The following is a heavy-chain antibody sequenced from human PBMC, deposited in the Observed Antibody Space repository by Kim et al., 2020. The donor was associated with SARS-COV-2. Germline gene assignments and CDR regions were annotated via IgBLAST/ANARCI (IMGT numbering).Heavy chain of an antibody. CDR2: INTDGSTI. J-gene: IGHJ6*02. V-gene: IGHV3-74*01. D-gene: IGHD4-4*01. CDR1: GFTFSNYW. CDR3: ATTYSSGLDV. Sequence: GGSLRLSCAASGFTFSNYWMHWVRQAPGKGLVWVSRINTDGSTISYEDSVKGRFTISRDNAKNTLFLQMNSLRAEDTAVYYCATTYSSGLDVWGQGTTVT.